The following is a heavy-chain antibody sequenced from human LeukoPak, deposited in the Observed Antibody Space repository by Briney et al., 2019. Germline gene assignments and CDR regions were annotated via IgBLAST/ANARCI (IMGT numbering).Heavy chain of an antibody. J-gene: IGHJ5*02. CDR3: AKDLSGGIVVVPGRNWFDP. CDR1: GFTFSTYW. CDR2: IKEDGSGK. D-gene: IGHD2-2*01. Sequence: GGSLRLSCAASGFTFSTYWMFWVRQAPGKGLECVANIKEDGSGKYYVDSVKGRFTISRDNSKNTLYLQMNSLRAEDTAVYYCAKDLSGGIVVVPGRNWFDPWGQGTLVTVSS. V-gene: IGHV3-7*03.